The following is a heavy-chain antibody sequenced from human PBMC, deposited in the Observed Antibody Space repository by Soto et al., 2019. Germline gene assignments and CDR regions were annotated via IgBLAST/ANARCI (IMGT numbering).Heavy chain of an antibody. CDR2: ISYDGSNK. CDR3: ARELAPLDSSGWYGDYYYYGMDV. D-gene: IGHD6-19*01. J-gene: IGHJ6*02. V-gene: IGHV3-30-3*01. Sequence: GGSLRLSCAASGFTFSSYAMHWVRQAPGKGLEWVAVISYDGSNKYYADSVKGRFTISRDNSKNTLYLQMNSLRAEDTAVYYCARELAPLDSSGWYGDYYYYGMDVWGQGTTVTVSS. CDR1: GFTFSSYA.